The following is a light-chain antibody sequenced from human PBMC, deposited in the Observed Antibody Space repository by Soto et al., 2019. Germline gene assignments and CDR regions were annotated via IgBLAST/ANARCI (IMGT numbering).Light chain of an antibody. Sequence: DIQMTQSPSSLSASVGDRVTITCQASQDITSYLNWNQHKPGKAPKLLIYDASILEARVPPRFSGSGSGTDFTFTISSLQPEDVATYYCQYCGYLPIFGPGTTVDFK. V-gene: IGKV1-33*01. CDR2: DAS. J-gene: IGKJ3*01. CDR3: QYCGYLPI. CDR1: QDITSY.